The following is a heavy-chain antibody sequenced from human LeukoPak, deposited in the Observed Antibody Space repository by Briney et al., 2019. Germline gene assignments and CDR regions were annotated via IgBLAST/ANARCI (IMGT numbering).Heavy chain of an antibody. CDR2: ISDNGGST. D-gene: IGHD5-18*01. CDR3: ARDLDTAMVHGL. Sequence: PGGSLRLSCAASGFTFSSYWMHWVRQAPGKGLEWVSTISDNGGSTYYSDSVKGRFTISRDNSKNTLYLHMNSLRAEDTAVYYCARDLDTAMVHGLWGQGTLVTVSS. J-gene: IGHJ4*02. V-gene: IGHV3-23*01. CDR1: GFTFSSYW.